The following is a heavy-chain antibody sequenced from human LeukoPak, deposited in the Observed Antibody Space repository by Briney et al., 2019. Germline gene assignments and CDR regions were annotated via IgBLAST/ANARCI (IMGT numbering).Heavy chain of an antibody. J-gene: IGHJ4*02. CDR2: INPSVDST. Sequence: ASVKVSCKASGYTFTSHYLHWVRQAPGQGLEWMGIINPSVDSTSYAQKFQDRVTMTTDTSTSTAYMELRSLRSDDTAVYYCARGEDYYDSSGFVDYWGQGTLVTVSS. CDR3: ARGEDYYDSSGFVDY. CDR1: GYTFTSHY. V-gene: IGHV1-46*01. D-gene: IGHD3-22*01.